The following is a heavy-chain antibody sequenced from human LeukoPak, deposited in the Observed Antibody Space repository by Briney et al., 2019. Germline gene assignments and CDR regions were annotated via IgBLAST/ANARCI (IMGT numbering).Heavy chain of an antibody. CDR1: GGSISSGGYY. D-gene: IGHD3-22*01. J-gene: IGHJ6*03. CDR3: ARGRQDVTMIVVVMTAVSYYLDV. V-gene: IGHV4-31*03. Sequence: SETLSLTCTVSGGSISSGGYYWSWIRQHPGKGLEWIGEMNPSGSTSYNPSLKSRVTISVDTSKNQFSLKLSSVTAADTAVYYCARGRQDVTMIVVVMTAVSYYLDVWGKGTTVTVS. CDR2: MNPSGST.